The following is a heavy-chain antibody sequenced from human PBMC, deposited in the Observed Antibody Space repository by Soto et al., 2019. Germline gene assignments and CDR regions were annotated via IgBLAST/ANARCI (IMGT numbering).Heavy chain of an antibody. V-gene: IGHV5-51*01. CDR2: IYPGDFDT. CDR3: ARLRGYSYGYQEFFDD. D-gene: IGHD5-18*01. J-gene: IGHJ4*02. Sequence: XESLKISSTGSGYNFNSYLLGWVRQMPGKGLEWMGIIYPGDFDTRYSQSFQGHLTMSVDKSINTAYLQWSSLETSDTAMYYCARLRGYSYGYQEFFDDWGQGTPVTVSS. CDR1: GYNFNSYL.